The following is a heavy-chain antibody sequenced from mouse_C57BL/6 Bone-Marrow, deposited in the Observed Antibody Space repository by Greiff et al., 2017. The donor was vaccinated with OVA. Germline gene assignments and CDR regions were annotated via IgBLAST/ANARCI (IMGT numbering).Heavy chain of an antibody. CDR2: ISSGSSTN. Sequence: EVMLVESGGGLVKPGGSLKLSCAASGFTFSDYGMHWVRQAPEKGLEWVAYISSGSSTNYYADTVKGRFTISRDNAKNTLFLQMTSLRSEDTAMYYCARYDDYDEGDYWGQGTTLTVSS. V-gene: IGHV5-17*01. CDR3: ARYDDYDEGDY. CDR1: GFTFSDYG. D-gene: IGHD2-4*01. J-gene: IGHJ2*01.